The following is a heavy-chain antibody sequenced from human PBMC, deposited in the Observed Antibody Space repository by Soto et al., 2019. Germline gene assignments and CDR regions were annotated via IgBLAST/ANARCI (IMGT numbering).Heavy chain of an antibody. CDR2: INHSGST. V-gene: IGHV4-34*01. J-gene: IGHJ4*02. Sequence: PSETLSLTCAVYGGSFSGYYWSWIRQPPGKGPEWIGEINHSGSTNYNPSLKSRVTISVDTSKNQFSLKLSSVTAADTAVYYCAVGVVTADYWGQGTLVTISS. CDR3: AVGVVTADY. D-gene: IGHD2-21*02. CDR1: GGSFSGYY.